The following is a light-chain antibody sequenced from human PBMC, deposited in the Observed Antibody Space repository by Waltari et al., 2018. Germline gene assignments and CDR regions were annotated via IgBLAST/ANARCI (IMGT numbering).Light chain of an antibody. V-gene: IGKV3-15*01. J-gene: IGKJ2*01. CDR1: QSVSTK. Sequence: EIVMTQSPASLSVSPGERVTLSFSASQSVSTKLAWYQQKPGQAPRLVIYSASIRAADVPARFSGSGSGTEFTLTISSLQSEDFAIYYCQQYDKWRDYTFGQGTKLDFK. CDR3: QQYDKWRDYT. CDR2: SAS.